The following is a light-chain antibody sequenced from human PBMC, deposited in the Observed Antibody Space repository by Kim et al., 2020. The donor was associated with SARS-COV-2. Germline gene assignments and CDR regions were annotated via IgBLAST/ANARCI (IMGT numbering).Light chain of an antibody. J-gene: IGLJ2*01. CDR3: NSRDSSGNHLV. V-gene: IGLV3-19*01. CDR2: GKN. Sequence: AWGQTVRITCQGDSLRIYYASWYQQKPGQAPVLVIYGKNNRPSGIPDRFSGSSSGNTASLTITGAQAEDEADYYCNSRDSSGNHLVFGGGTKLTVL. CDR1: SLRIYY.